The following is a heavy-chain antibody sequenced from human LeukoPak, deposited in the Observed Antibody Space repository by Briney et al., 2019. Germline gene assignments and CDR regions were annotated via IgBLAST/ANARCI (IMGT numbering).Heavy chain of an antibody. Sequence: GSLRPPFPAFGFTFSNYPMSLVRQAPGKGLEGVSAISGSGGSTYYADSVKGRFTIYRDNSKNKLYLQMNSLRAEDTAVYYCAKGVLAAALYYFDYWGQGTLVTVSS. CDR2: ISGSGGST. V-gene: IGHV3-23*01. CDR3: AKGVLAAALYYFDY. CDR1: GFTFSNYP. J-gene: IGHJ4*02. D-gene: IGHD6-13*01.